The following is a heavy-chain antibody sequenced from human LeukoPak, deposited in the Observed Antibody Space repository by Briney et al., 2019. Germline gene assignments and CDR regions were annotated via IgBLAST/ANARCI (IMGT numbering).Heavy chain of an antibody. CDR2: ISSSSSTI. CDR3: ARDLIAAAGRH. Sequence: GGSLRLSCAASGFTFSSYSMNWVRQAPGKGLEWVSYISSSSSTIYYADSVKGRFTISRDNAKNTLYLQMNSLRAEDTAVYYCARDLIAAAGRHWGQGTLVTVSS. V-gene: IGHV3-48*01. J-gene: IGHJ4*02. CDR1: GFTFSSYS. D-gene: IGHD6-13*01.